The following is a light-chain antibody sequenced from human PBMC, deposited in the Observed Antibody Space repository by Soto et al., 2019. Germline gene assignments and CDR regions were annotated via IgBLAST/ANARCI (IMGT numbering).Light chain of an antibody. CDR1: SSNIGRNS. V-gene: IGLV1-44*01. J-gene: IGLJ1*01. CDR2: GNN. Sequence: QSALTQAPSVSGTPGQRVTITCSGSSSNIGRNSVNWYQHLPGTAPKLLTHGNNHRPSGVPDRFSGSKSGTSASLAISGLQPEDEADYCCAAWDDSLNAYVFGDGTKVTVL. CDR3: AAWDDSLNAYV.